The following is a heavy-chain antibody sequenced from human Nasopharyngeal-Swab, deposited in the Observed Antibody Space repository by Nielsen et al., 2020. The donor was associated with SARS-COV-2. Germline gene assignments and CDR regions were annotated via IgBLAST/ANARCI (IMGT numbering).Heavy chain of an antibody. Sequence: GESLKISCAASGFTFSDYYMSWIRQAPGKGLEWVSYISSSGSTIYYADSVKGRFTISRDNAKNSLYLQMNSLRAEDTAVYYCARDPSGIYPECRYYYYGMDVWGQGTTVTVSS. V-gene: IGHV3-11*01. CDR2: ISSSGSTI. J-gene: IGHJ6*02. D-gene: IGHD3-10*01. CDR3: ARDPSGIYPECRYYYYGMDV. CDR1: GFTFSDYY.